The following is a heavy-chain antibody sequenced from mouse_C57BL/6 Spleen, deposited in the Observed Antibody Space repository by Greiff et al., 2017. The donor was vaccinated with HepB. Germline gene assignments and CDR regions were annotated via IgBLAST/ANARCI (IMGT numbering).Heavy chain of an antibody. D-gene: IGHD4-1*01. CDR3: AREANWDYYFDY. CDR2: ISYDGSN. Sequence: ESGPGLVKPSQSLSLTCSVTGYSITSGYYWNWIRQFPGNKLEWMGYISYDGSNNYNPSLKNRISITRDTSKNQFFLKLNSVTTEDTATYYCAREANWDYYFDYWGQGTTLTVSS. CDR1: GYSITSGYY. V-gene: IGHV3-6*01. J-gene: IGHJ2*01.